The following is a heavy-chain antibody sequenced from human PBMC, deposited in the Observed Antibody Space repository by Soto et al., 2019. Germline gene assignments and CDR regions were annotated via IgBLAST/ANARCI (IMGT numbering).Heavy chain of an antibody. CDR3: ARDPFDIYYYYGMDV. Sequence: GGSLRLSCAASGFTFSSYEMNWVRQAPGKGLEWVSYISSSGRTINYADSVKGRFTISRDNAKNSLYLQMHSLRAEDTAVYYFARDPFDIYYYYGMDVWGQGTPVTVSS. CDR1: GFTFSSYE. J-gene: IGHJ6*02. V-gene: IGHV3-48*03. CDR2: ISSSGRTI.